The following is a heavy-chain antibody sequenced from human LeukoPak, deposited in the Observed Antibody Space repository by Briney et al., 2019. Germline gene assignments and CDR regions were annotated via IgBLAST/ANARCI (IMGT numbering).Heavy chain of an antibody. CDR3: ARGSGSYPTGYYYYYMDV. Sequence: SETLSLTCTVSGGSISSGSYCWSWIRQPAGKGLEWIGHIYSSGSTNYNPSLKSRVTISVDTSKNQFSLKLSSVTAADTAVYYCARGSGSYPTGYYYYYMDVWGKGTTVTISS. CDR1: GGSISSGSYC. V-gene: IGHV4-61*09. CDR2: IYSSGST. J-gene: IGHJ6*03. D-gene: IGHD1-26*01.